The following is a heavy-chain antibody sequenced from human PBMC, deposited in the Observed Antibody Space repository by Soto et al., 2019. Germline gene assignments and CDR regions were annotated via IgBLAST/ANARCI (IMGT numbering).Heavy chain of an antibody. J-gene: IGHJ4*02. CDR2: IKQDGSEK. CDR3: ARDWDNCSGGSCYYFDY. V-gene: IGHV3-7*03. Sequence: ESGGGLVQPGGSLRLSCAASGFTFSSYWMSWVRQAPGKGLEWVANIKQDGSEKYYVDSVKGRFTISRDNAKNSLYLQMNSLRAEDTAVYYCARDWDNCSGGSCYYFDYWGQGTLVTVSS. D-gene: IGHD2-15*01. CDR1: GFTFSSYW.